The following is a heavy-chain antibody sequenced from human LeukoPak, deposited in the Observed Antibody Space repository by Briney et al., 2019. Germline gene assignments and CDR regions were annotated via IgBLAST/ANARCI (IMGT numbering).Heavy chain of an antibody. CDR2: INPSGGST. Sequence: ASGTVSFTASGYTFTTYYVHWVRQAPGQGLEWMGIINPSGGSTTYAQKFQGRVTMTRDTSSSTVYMELSSLRSEDTAVYFCARGGITMFYDSWGQGTLVTVSS. CDR3: ARGGITMFYDS. CDR1: GYTFTTYY. J-gene: IGHJ4*02. D-gene: IGHD3-10*02. V-gene: IGHV1-46*01.